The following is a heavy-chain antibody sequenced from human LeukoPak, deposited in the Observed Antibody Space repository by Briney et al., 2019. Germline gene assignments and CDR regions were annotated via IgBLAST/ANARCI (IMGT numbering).Heavy chain of an antibody. CDR1: GFTFSSYA. J-gene: IGHJ3*02. CDR2: ISGSGGST. Sequence: PGGSLRLSCAASGFTFSSYAMSWVRQAPGKGLEWVSAISGSGGSTYYADSVKGRFTISRDNSKNTLYLQMNSLRAEDTAVYYCAKGGGYCGGDCYELGAFGIWGQGTMVTVSS. D-gene: IGHD2-21*02. V-gene: IGHV3-23*01. CDR3: AKGGGYCGGDCYELGAFGI.